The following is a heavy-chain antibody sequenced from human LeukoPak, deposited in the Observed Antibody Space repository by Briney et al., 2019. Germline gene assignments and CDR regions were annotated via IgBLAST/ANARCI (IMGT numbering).Heavy chain of an antibody. J-gene: IGHJ6*02. D-gene: IGHD3-10*01. Sequence: PGESLRLSCVASGLTLDKYWMTWVRQAPGKGLEWVANIRQDGREKDLVDSVKGRLTISRDDATSSVYLQMSSIRVEDTAIYYCARGRFSYGWGMDVWGQGTTVTVS. CDR2: IRQDGREK. CDR3: ARGRFSYGWGMDV. CDR1: GLTLDKYW. V-gene: IGHV3-7*03.